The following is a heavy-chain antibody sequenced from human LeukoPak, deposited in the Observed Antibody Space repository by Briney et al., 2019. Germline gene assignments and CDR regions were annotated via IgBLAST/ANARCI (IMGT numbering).Heavy chain of an antibody. D-gene: IGHD4-17*01. J-gene: IGHJ4*02. CDR2: IKQDGSKK. CDR1: GFPFSSYW. V-gene: IGHV3-7*01. Sequence: PGGSLRLSCVASGFPFSSYWMTWVRQAPGKGLEWVANIKQDGSKKSYVDSVKGRFTISRDNAKNSLYLQMNSLRAEDTAVYYCARDAGYGDSDYWGQGTLVTVSS. CDR3: ARDAGYGDSDY.